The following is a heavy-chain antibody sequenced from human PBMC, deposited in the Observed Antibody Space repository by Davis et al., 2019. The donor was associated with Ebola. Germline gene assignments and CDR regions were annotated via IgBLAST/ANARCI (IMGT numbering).Heavy chain of an antibody. Sequence: ASVKVSCKASGYTFTGYYMHWVRQAPGQGLEWMGRINPNSGNTGYAQKFQGRVTMTRNTSISTAYMELSSLRSEDTAVYYCARLPREGEWFYYGMDVWGKGTTVTVSS. CDR2: INPNSGNT. CDR3: ARLPREGEWFYYGMDV. V-gene: IGHV1-8*02. CDR1: GYTFTGYY. D-gene: IGHD3-3*01. J-gene: IGHJ6*04.